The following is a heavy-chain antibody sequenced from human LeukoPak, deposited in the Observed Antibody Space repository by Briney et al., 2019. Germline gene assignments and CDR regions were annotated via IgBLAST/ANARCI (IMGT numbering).Heavy chain of an antibody. J-gene: IGHJ4*02. CDR3: AREPGGGLLFDY. Sequence: PVASVKVSCKASGGTFSSYAISWVRQAPGQGLEWMGRIIPIFGTANYAQKFQGRVTITTDESTSTAYMELSSLRSEDTAVYYCAREPGGGLLFDYWGQGNLVTVSS. CDR2: IIPIFGTA. D-gene: IGHD3-10*01. CDR1: GGTFSSYA. V-gene: IGHV1-69*05.